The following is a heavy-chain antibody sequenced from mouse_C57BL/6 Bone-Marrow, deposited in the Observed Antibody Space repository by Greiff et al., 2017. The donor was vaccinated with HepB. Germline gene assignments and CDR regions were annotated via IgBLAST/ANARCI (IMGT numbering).Heavy chain of an antibody. V-gene: IGHV1-76*01. CDR3: AREPPYSNYEDYYAMDY. Sequence: QVQLQQSGAELVRPGASVKLSCKASGYTFTDYYINWVKQRPGQGLEWIARIYPGSGNTYYNEKFKGKATLTAEKSSSTAYMQLSSLTSEDSAVYFCAREPPYSNYEDYYAMDYGGQGTSVTVSA. CDR2: IYPGSGNT. J-gene: IGHJ4*01. CDR1: GYTFTDYY. D-gene: IGHD2-5*01.